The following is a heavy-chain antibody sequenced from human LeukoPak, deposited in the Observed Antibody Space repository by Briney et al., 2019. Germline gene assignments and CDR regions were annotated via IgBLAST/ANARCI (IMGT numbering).Heavy chain of an antibody. D-gene: IGHD3-22*01. CDR1: GFTFSSYG. J-gene: IGHJ3*02. Sequence: GGSLRLSCAASGFTFSSYGMHWVRQAPGKGLEWVAVISYDGSNEYYADSVKGRFTISRDNSKNTLYLQMDSLRAEDTAVYYCAKVPYYYDSSGYWDAFDIWGQGTMVTVSS. CDR2: ISYDGSNE. V-gene: IGHV3-30*18. CDR3: AKVPYYYDSSGYWDAFDI.